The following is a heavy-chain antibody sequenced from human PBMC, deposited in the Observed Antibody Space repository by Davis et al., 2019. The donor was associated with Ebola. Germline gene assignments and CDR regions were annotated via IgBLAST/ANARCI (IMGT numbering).Heavy chain of an antibody. CDR3: ARDIGYSNGWPDYYYYGMDV. V-gene: IGHV3-30*02. D-gene: IGHD4-11*01. J-gene: IGHJ6*02. Sequence: PGGSLRLSCAASGFNFYNDDMHWVRQAPGKGLEWVAFIRYDGSNKYYADSVKGRFTISRDNSKNTLYLQMNSLRAEDTAVYYCARDIGYSNGWPDYYYYGMDVWGQGTTVTVSS. CDR2: IRYDGSNK. CDR1: GFNFYNDD.